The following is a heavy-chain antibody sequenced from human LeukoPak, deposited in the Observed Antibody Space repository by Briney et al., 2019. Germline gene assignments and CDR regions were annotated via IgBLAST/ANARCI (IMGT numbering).Heavy chain of an antibody. J-gene: IGHJ4*02. V-gene: IGHV3-21*01. Sequence: PRGSLRLSCAASGFTFSSYSMNWVRQAPGKGLEWVSSISSSSSYIYYADSVKGRFTISRDNAKNSLYPQMNSLRAEDTAVYYCASYKSSLLWFGESLDWGQGTLVTVSS. CDR3: ASYKSSLLWFGESLD. CDR2: ISSSSSYI. D-gene: IGHD3-10*01. CDR1: GFTFSSYS.